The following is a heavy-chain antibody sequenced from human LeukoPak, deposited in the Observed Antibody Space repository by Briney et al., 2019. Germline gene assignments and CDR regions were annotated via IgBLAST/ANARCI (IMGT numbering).Heavy chain of an antibody. CDR2: ISYDGSNK. J-gene: IGHJ3*02. CDR3: ARDSRTEDAFDI. Sequence: PGRSLRHSCAASGFTFSSYAMHWVRQAPGKGLEWVAVISYDGSNKYYADSVKGRFTISRDNSKNTLYLQMNSLRAEDTAVYYCARDSRTEDAFDIWGQGTMVTVSS. CDR1: GFTFSSYA. V-gene: IGHV3-30-3*01.